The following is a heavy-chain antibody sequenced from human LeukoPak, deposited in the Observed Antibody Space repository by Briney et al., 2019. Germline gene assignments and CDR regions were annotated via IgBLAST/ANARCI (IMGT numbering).Heavy chain of an antibody. V-gene: IGHV3-74*01. CDR1: GFAFETYS. CDR3: ARDPFYEGNWFDP. CDR2: IKTDGFTT. D-gene: IGHD3-16*01. Sequence: PGGSLRLSCAASGFAFETYSMHWVRQAPGKGLVWVSRIKTDGFTTTYADSVKGRFTISRDNAKNTLFLQMDSLRAEDTAVYYCARDPFYEGNWFDPWGQGTLVTVSS. J-gene: IGHJ5*02.